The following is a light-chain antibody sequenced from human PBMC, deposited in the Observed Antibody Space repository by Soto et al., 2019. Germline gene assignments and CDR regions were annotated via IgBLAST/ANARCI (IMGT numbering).Light chain of an antibody. CDR3: QQYLDWPLT. V-gene: IGKV3-15*01. J-gene: IGKJ4*01. Sequence: EIVMTQSPCTLSVSPGERVTLSCRASQSVTTNLAWYQQKPGQTPRLLIYDISARASGIPGRFSGSGSGTDFTLTISSLQSEDSAVYYCQQYLDWPLTFGGGTKVEI. CDR2: DIS. CDR1: QSVTTN.